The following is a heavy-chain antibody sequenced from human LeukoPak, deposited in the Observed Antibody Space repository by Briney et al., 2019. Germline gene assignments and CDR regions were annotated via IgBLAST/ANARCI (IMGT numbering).Heavy chain of an antibody. J-gene: IGHJ4*02. CDR3: AKTPGIAAAGTDY. D-gene: IGHD6-13*01. V-gene: IGHV3-23*01. Sequence: GGSLRLSCAASGFTFSSYAMSWVRQAPGKGLGWVSAISGSGGSIYYADTVKGRFTISRYNSKKTMYLQMNSLRAEDTAVYYCAKTPGIAAAGTDYWGQGTLVTVSS. CDR1: GFTFSSYA. CDR2: ISGSGGSI.